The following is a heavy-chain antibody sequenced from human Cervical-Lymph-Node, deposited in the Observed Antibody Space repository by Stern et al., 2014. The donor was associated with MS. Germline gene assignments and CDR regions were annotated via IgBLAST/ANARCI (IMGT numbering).Heavy chain of an antibody. CDR2: IVSNDEK. CDR1: GFSLSHVRMG. J-gene: IGHJ3*02. D-gene: IGHD6-13*01. CDR3: ARMMQHLAGDAFDI. V-gene: IGHV2-26*01. Sequence: QVTLKESGPVLVKPTETLTLTCTVSGFSLSHVRMGVSWIRQPPGKALEWLAHIVSNDEKSYTTSLKDRLTISKDISKSQVILTMTHMDPADTATYYCARMMQHLAGDAFDIWGQGIMVSVSS.